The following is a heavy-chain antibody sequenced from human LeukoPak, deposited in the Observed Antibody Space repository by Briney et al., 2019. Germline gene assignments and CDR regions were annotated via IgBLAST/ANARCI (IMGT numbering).Heavy chain of an antibody. CDR3: ARRYNWNAFDP. CDR1: GYSFTSYW. D-gene: IGHD1-1*01. CDR2: IYPGDSDT. J-gene: IGHJ5*02. Sequence: GESLKISCKGSGYSFTSYWIGWVRQMPGKGPEWMGIIYPGDSDTRCRPSFQGQVPISADKSISTAYLQWSSLKASDTAMYYCARRYNWNAFDPWGQGTLVTVSS. V-gene: IGHV5-51*01.